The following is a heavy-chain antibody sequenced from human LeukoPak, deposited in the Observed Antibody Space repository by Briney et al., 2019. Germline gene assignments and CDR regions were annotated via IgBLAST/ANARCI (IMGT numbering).Heavy chain of an antibody. Sequence: PGGSLRLSCAASGFTFSSYGMHWVRQAPGKGLEWVAVISYDGSNKYYADSVKGRFTISRDNSKNTLYLQMNSLRAEDTAVYYCANPSQQLHIWGQGTMVTVSS. D-gene: IGHD6-13*01. V-gene: IGHV3-30*18. J-gene: IGHJ3*02. CDR1: GFTFSSYG. CDR2: ISYDGSNK. CDR3: ANPSQQLHI.